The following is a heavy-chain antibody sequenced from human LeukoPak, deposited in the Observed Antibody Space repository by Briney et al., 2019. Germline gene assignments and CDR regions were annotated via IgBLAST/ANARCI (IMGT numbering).Heavy chain of an antibody. Sequence: SQTLSLTCTVSGGSISSGGYYWSWIRQPPGKGLEWIGYIYHSGSTYYNPSLKSRVTISVDRSKNQFSLKLSSVTAADTAVYYCASGGYNYGWIDYWGQGTLVTASS. CDR3: ASGGYNYGWIDY. CDR2: IYHSGST. V-gene: IGHV4-30-2*01. D-gene: IGHD5-18*01. CDR1: GGSISSGGYY. J-gene: IGHJ4*02.